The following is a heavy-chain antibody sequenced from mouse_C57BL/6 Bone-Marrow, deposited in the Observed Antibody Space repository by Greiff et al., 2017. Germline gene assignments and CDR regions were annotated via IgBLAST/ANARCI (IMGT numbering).Heavy chain of an antibody. CDR1: GYTFTDYY. Sequence: EVKLQQSGPELVKPGASVKISCKASGYTFTDYYMNWVKQSHGKSLEWIGDINPNNGGTSYNQKFKGKATLTVDKSSSTAYMELRSLTSEDSAVYYCARMDYGGSYWGQGTLVTVSA. CDR2: INPNNGGT. CDR3: ARMDYGGSY. D-gene: IGHD1-1*01. J-gene: IGHJ3*01. V-gene: IGHV1-26*01.